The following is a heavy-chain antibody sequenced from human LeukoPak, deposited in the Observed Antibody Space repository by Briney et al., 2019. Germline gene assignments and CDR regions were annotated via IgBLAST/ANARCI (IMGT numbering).Heavy chain of an antibody. CDR1: GDSVSGYY. CDR2: THHSGNT. V-gene: IGHV4-59*02. J-gene: IGHJ5*02. Sequence: PSETLSLTCIISGDSVSGYYWNWIRQPPGKGLEWIGYTHHSGNTLYNPSLKSRVTTSVDTSKNQFSLSLSSVTAADTAVYYCASRYSSSSRFEPWGQGTLVTVSS. CDR3: ASRYSSSSRFEP. D-gene: IGHD6-6*01.